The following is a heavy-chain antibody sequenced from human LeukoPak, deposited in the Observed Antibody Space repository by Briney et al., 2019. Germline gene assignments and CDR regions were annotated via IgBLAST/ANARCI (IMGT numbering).Heavy chain of an antibody. V-gene: IGHV3-23*01. CDR1: GITLSNYG. CDR3: AKRGVVIRVILVGFHKEAYYFDS. Sequence: GGSLRLSCAVSGITLSNYGMSWVRQAPGKGLEWVAGISGSGGSTYYADSVKGRFTISRDNPKNTLYLQMNSLRAEDTAVYFCAKRGVVIRVILVGFHKEAYYFDSWGQGALVTVSS. D-gene: IGHD3-22*01. J-gene: IGHJ4*02. CDR2: ISGSGGST.